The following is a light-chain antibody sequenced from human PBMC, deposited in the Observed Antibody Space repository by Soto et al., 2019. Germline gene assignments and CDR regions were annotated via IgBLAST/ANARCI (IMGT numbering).Light chain of an antibody. CDR2: VAS. V-gene: IGKV3-20*01. CDR3: QQYGSSPLT. Sequence: EIVLTQSPGTLSSPPGERATLSCRASQIVSSNFLAWFQQKPGQAPRLLIYVASSRATGIPDRFSGSGSGTDFTLTISRLEPEDFAVYYCQQYGSSPLTFGGGTKVDIK. CDR1: QIVSSNF. J-gene: IGKJ4*01.